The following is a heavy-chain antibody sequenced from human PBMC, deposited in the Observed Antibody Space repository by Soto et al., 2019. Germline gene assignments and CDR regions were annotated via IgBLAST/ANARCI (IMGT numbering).Heavy chain of an antibody. D-gene: IGHD1-26*01. CDR1: GFNFDDYA. J-gene: IGHJ6*02. Sequence: PGGSLRLSCAASGFNFDDYAMRWVRQAPGKGLEWVSGISWNSGSIGYADSVKARFTISRDNAKNSLYLQMNSLRTEDTAFYYCAKDISGRGSFYYYYGMDVWGQGTTVTVSS. V-gene: IGHV3-9*01. CDR3: AKDISGRGSFYYYYGMDV. CDR2: ISWNSGSI.